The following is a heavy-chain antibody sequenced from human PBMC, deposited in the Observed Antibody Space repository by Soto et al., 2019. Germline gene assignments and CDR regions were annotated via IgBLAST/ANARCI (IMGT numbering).Heavy chain of an antibody. CDR2: INHSGST. J-gene: IGHJ4*02. CDR1: GGSFSGYY. CDR3: ARLGAYDSSGFYYDSDY. V-gene: IGHV4-34*01. D-gene: IGHD3-22*01. Sequence: QVQLQQWGAGLLKPSESLSLTCAVSGGSFSGYYWNWIRQSPGKGLEWIGDINHSGSTNYNPSLKSRVTISVDTSKNQFSLKLSSVPAADTAVYYCARLGAYDSSGFYYDSDYWGQGTLVTVSS.